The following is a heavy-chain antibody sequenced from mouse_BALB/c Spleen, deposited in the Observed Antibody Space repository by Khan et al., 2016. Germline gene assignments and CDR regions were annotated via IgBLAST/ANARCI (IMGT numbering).Heavy chain of an antibody. CDR3: IRGGNSLSAY. J-gene: IGHJ3*01. D-gene: IGHD1-1*02. CDR2: ISRGSSTI. CDR1: GFTFSSFG. V-gene: IGHV5-17*02. Sequence: EVELVESGGGLVQPGRSRKLSCAASGFTFSSFGMHWVRQAPEKGLEWVAYISRGSSTIYYAETVKGRFTFSRDNPKNTLFLQMTSLRSDDSAKYYCIRGGNSLSAYWGQCTLVTVSA.